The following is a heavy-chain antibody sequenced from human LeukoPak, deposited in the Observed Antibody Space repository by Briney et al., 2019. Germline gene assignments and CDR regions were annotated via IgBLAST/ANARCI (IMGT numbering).Heavy chain of an antibody. CDR1: GYTFTSYG. CDR3: ARDREGVYSSSSDSAFDI. Sequence: ASVKVSCKASGYTFTSYGISWVRQAPGQGLEWMGWISAYNGNTNYAQKLQGRVTMTTDTSTSTAYMELRSLRSDDTAVYYCARDREGVYSSSSDSAFDIWGQGTMVTVSS. J-gene: IGHJ3*02. CDR2: ISAYNGNT. V-gene: IGHV1-18*01. D-gene: IGHD6-6*01.